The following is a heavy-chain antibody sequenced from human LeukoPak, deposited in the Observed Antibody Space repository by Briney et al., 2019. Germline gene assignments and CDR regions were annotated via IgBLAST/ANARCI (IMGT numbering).Heavy chain of an antibody. CDR1: GFSFTNTW. CDR2: IESDGTST. CDR3: ARDQYSSTWYRGAFDV. V-gene: IGHV3-74*01. J-gene: IGHJ3*01. D-gene: IGHD6-13*01. Sequence: PGGSLRLSCEASGFSFTNTWMSWVRQAPGKGLVWVSRIESDGTSTTYADSVKGRFTISRDNAKNTLYLQMNSLRAEDTAVYYCARDQYSSTWYRGAFDVWGQGTMVSVSS.